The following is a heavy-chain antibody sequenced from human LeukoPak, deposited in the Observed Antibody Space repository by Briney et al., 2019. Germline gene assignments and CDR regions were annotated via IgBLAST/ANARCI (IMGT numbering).Heavy chain of an antibody. D-gene: IGHD2-15*01. CDR1: GCTFSIYA. J-gene: IGHJ6*03. CDR2: IIPIFGTA. CDR3: AREQVDTGYCSGGSCYSIGDYYYYMDV. Sequence: GASVKVSCKASGCTFSIYAISWVRQAPGQGLEWMGRIIPIFGTANYAQKFQGRVTITADKSTSTAYMELSSLRSEDTAVYYCAREQVDTGYCSGGSCYSIGDYYYYMDVLGKGTTVTDSS. V-gene: IGHV1-69*06.